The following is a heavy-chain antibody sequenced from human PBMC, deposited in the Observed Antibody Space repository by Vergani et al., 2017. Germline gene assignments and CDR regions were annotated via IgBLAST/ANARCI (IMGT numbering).Heavy chain of an antibody. V-gene: IGHV3-30*18. CDR3: AKEVGATRSGT. J-gene: IGHJ5*02. D-gene: IGHD1-26*01. CDR1: GFTFSSYG. CDR2: ISYDGSNK. Sequence: QVQLVESGGGVVQPGRSLRLSCAASGFTFSSYGMHWVRQAPGKGLERVAVISYDGSNKYYADSVKGRFTISRDNSKNTLYLQMNSLRAEDTAVYYCAKEVGATRSGTWGQGTLVTVSS.